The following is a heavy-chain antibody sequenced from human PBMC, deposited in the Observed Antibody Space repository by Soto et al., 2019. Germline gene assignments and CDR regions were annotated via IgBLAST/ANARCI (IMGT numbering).Heavy chain of an antibody. J-gene: IGHJ4*02. Sequence: EVQLVESGGGLVQPGGSLRLSCAASGFSFSSHGMHWVRQAPGKGLEYVSAISSNGGSTYYADSVKGRFTISRDNSKNTLYLQMGSLRVEDMAVYYCVRETRQLRYFDYWGQGTLVTVSS. CDR2: ISSNGGST. D-gene: IGHD6-13*01. CDR3: VRETRQLRYFDY. V-gene: IGHV3-64*07. CDR1: GFSFSSHG.